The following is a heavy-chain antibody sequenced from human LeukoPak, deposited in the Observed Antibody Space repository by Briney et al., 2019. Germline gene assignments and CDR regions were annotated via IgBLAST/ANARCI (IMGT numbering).Heavy chain of an antibody. D-gene: IGHD6-6*01. CDR2: IWYDGSNK. Sequence: GGSLRLSCAASGFTFSSYGMHWVRQAPGKGLEWVAVIWYDGSNKYYADSVKGRFTISRDISKNTLFLQMNSLRADDTAVYYCAKAKYSSSSDLLDYWGQGTLVTVSS. J-gene: IGHJ4*02. CDR1: GFTFSSYG. V-gene: IGHV3-33*06. CDR3: AKAKYSSSSDLLDY.